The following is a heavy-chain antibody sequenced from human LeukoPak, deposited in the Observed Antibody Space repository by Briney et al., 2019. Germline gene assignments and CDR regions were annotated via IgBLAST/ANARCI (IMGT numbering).Heavy chain of an antibody. V-gene: IGHV4-34*01. Sequence: SETLSLTCAVYGGSFSGYYWSWIRQPPGKGLEWIGEINHSGSTNYNPSLKSRVTISGDTSKHHFSLELRSVTAADTAVYYCAISGNYLSRDAFDIWGQGTMVTVSS. D-gene: IGHD1-26*01. CDR2: INHSGST. CDR3: AISGNYLSRDAFDI. J-gene: IGHJ3*02. CDR1: GGSFSGYY.